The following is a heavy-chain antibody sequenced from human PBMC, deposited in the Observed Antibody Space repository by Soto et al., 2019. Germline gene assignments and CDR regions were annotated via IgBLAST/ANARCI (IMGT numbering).Heavy chain of an antibody. CDR2: IYPGDSDT. D-gene: IGHD1-26*01. V-gene: IGHV5-51*01. Sequence: GEALKISCKGSGYSFTSYWIAWGRQMPGKVLEWMGVIYPGDSDTKYSPSFQGQVTVSADKSITTAYLQGSRLKASDTAMYYCARHSGSYYDYWGQGXLVTVSS. CDR1: GYSFTSYW. J-gene: IGHJ4*02. CDR3: ARHSGSYYDY.